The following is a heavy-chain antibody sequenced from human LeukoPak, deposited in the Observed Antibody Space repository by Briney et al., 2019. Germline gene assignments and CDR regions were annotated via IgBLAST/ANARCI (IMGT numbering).Heavy chain of an antibody. CDR2: IYTSGST. D-gene: IGHD3-16*01. J-gene: IGHJ3*02. V-gene: IGHV4-4*07. CDR1: GGSISSFY. CDR3: ARGNYDYAGLQKSAFDI. Sequence: SETLSLTCTVSGGSISSFYWSWIRQPAGKGLEWIGRIYTSGSTNYNPSLKSRATISVDTSKNQLSLKVSSVTAADTATYYCARGNYDYAGLQKSAFDIWGQGTMVTVSS.